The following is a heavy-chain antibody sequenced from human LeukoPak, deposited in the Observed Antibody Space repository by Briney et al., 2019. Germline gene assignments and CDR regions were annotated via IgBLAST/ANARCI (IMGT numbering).Heavy chain of an antibody. V-gene: IGHV1-2*02. Sequence: ASVKVSCKSSGYTFTSYDIHWVRQATGQGLEWMGWINPNSGGTNYAQKFQGRVTMTRDTSISTAYMELSRLRSDDTAVYYCARSLIGTLRWVPAAFDYWGQGTLVTVSS. CDR1: GYTFTSYD. D-gene: IGHD4-23*01. CDR3: ARSLIGTLRWVPAAFDY. CDR2: INPNSGGT. J-gene: IGHJ4*02.